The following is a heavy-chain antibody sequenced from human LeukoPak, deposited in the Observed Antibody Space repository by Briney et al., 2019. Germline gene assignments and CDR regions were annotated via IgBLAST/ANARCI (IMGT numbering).Heavy chain of an antibody. V-gene: IGHV1-18*01. D-gene: IGHD4-11*01. CDR2: ISAYNGNT. CDR1: GYTFTSYG. Sequence: ASVKVSCKASGYTFTSYGISWVRQAPGQGLEWMGWISAYNGNTNYAQKLQGRVTMTTDTSTSTAYMELRSLRSDDTAVYYCARDYGRDINYSFDPWGQGTLVTVSS. J-gene: IGHJ5*02. CDR3: ARDYGRDINYSFDP.